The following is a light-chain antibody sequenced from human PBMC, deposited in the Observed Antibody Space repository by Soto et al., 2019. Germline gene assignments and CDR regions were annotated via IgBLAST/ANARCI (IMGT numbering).Light chain of an antibody. CDR1: QSVSNY. J-gene: IGKJ5*01. V-gene: IGKV3-11*01. CDR3: QQRSNWPPLIS. Sequence: EIVLTQSPATLSLSPGERVTLSCRASQSVSNYLAWYQQKPGQAPRLLVSAASNRATGIPARFSGSGSGTEFTLTISSLQSEDFAVYYCQQRSNWPPLISFGQGTRLEIK. CDR2: AAS.